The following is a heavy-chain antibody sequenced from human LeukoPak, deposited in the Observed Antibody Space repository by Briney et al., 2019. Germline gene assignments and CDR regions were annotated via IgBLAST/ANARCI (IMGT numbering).Heavy chain of an antibody. CDR3: ADNKRGRNYYYYMDV. V-gene: IGHV3-21*01. J-gene: IGHJ6*03. Sequence: GGSLRLSCAASGFTFSTYAMSWVRQAPGKGLEWVSSISSTGSYIYYADSMKGRFTISRDNSENTLYLQMISLRPDDTAVYYCADNKRGRNYYYYMDVWGKGTTVTISS. D-gene: IGHD2/OR15-2a*01. CDR2: ISSTGSYI. CDR1: GFTFSTYA.